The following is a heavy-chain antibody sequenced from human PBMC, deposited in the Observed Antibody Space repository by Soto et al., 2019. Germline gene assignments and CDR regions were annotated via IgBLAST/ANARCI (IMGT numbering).Heavy chain of an antibody. CDR3: ERGGLDTAMVAYYYYGMDV. D-gene: IGHD5-18*01. J-gene: IGHJ6*02. Sequence: QVQLVQSGAEVKKPGSSVKVSCKASGGTFSSYAISWVRQAPGQGLEWMGGIIPIFGTANYAQKFQGRVTITADESTSTAYMELSSLRSEDTAVYYCERGGLDTAMVAYYYYGMDVWGQGTTVTVSS. V-gene: IGHV1-69*01. CDR2: IIPIFGTA. CDR1: GGTFSSYA.